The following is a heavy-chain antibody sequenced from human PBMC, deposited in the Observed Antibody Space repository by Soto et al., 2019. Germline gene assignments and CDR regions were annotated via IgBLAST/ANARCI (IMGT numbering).Heavy chain of an antibody. Sequence: YWSWIRQFPGKGLEWIGYIYYSGSTNYNPSLKSRVTISVDTSKNQFSLKLSSVTAADTAVYYCARGGTTWTFDYWGQGTLVTVS. V-gene: IGHV4-59*12. CDR1: Y. J-gene: IGHJ4*02. CDR2: IYYSGST. D-gene: IGHD5-12*01. CDR3: ARGGTTWTFDY.